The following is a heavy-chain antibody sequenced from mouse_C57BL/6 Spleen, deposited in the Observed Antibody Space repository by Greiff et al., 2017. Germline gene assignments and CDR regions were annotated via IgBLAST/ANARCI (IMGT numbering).Heavy chain of an antibody. Sequence: VQLQQSGAELVKPGSSVKISCKASGYAFSSYWMNWVKQRPGQGLEWIGQIYPGDGDTNYNGKFKGKATLTADKSSSTAYMQLSSLTSEDSAVYFCARIHYGSSPYWYFDVWGTGTTVTVSS. CDR2: IYPGDGDT. J-gene: IGHJ1*03. V-gene: IGHV1-80*01. D-gene: IGHD1-1*01. CDR1: GYAFSSYW. CDR3: ARIHYGSSPYWYFDV.